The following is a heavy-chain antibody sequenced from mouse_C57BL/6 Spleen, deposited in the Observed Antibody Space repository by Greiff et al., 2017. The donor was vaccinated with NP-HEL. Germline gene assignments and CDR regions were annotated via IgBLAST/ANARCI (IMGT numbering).Heavy chain of an antibody. D-gene: IGHD2-4*01. V-gene: IGHV5-4*01. CDR3: ARDNDYSYWYFDV. CDR1: GFTFSSYA. Sequence: EVNVVESGGGLVKPGGSLKLSCAASGFTFSSYAMSWVRQTPEKRLEWVATISDGGSYTYYPDNVKGRFTISRDNAKNNLYLQMSHLKSEDTAMYYCARDNDYSYWYFDVWGTGTTVTVSS. J-gene: IGHJ1*03. CDR2: ISDGGSYT.